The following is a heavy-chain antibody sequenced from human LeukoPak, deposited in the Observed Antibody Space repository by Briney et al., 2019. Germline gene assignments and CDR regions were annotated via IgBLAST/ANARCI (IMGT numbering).Heavy chain of an antibody. CDR2: INHSGST. CDR1: GGSFSGYY. Sequence: SETLSLTCAVYGGSFSGYYWSWIRQPPGKGLEWIGEINHSGSTNYNPSLKSRVTISVDTSKNLFSLKLSSVTAADTAVYYCARGIGYCRSTSCYGGSGDWAQGTLVTVSS. D-gene: IGHD2-2*03. J-gene: IGHJ4*02. V-gene: IGHV4-34*01. CDR3: ARGIGYCRSTSCYGGSGD.